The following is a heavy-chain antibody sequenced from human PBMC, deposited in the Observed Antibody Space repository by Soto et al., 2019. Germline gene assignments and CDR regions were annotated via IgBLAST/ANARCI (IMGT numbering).Heavy chain of an antibody. J-gene: IGHJ4*02. D-gene: IGHD5-12*01. V-gene: IGHV1-69*15. CDR1: GGTFSSQA. Sequence: CDATGGTFSSQAFSWEKQAPGQWLEWMGRAIPIFGTANYEQKVQRRVTMTAEESTSTAYLELISRISMETSVHYCARLPCYDYDYWGQGTLVTVSS. CDR2: AIPIFGTA. CDR3: ARLPCYDYDY.